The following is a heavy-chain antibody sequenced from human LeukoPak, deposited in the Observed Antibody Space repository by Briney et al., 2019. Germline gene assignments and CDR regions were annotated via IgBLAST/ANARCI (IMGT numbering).Heavy chain of an antibody. D-gene: IGHD3-22*01. CDR1: GGSFSGDY. CDR3: AGTGPYDGSGYYAPARYYFDY. V-gene: IGHV4-34*01. Sequence: SETLSLTCAVYGGSFSGDYWSWIRQPPGKGLEWIGEINHSGSTNYNPSLKRRVTISVDTSKNQFSLKLSSVTAADTAVYYCAGTGPYDGSGYYAPARYYFDYWGQGTLVTVSS. J-gene: IGHJ4*02. CDR2: INHSGST.